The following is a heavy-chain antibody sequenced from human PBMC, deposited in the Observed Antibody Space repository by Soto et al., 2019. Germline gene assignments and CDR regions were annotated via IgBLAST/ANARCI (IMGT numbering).Heavy chain of an antibody. CDR2: IDPSDSYT. V-gene: IGHV5-10-1*01. J-gene: IGHJ4*02. CDR1: GYSFTSFW. D-gene: IGHD3-10*01. Sequence: GESLKISCKGSGYSFTSFWIGWVRQMPGKGLEWMGRIDPSDSYTNYSPSFQGHVTISADKSISTAYLQWSSLKASDTAMFYCARLRVEFGELLTYWGQGTLVTVSS. CDR3: ARLRVEFGELLTY.